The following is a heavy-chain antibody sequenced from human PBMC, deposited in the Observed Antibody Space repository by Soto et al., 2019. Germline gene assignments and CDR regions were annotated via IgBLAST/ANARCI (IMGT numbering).Heavy chain of an antibody. J-gene: IGHJ6*02. CDR1: GGSISSYY. Sequence: SETLSLTCTVSGGSISSYYWSWIRQPPGKGLEWIGYIYYSGSTNYNPSLKSRVTISVDTSKNQFSLKLSSVTAADTAVYYCARGHYYGSGSYYGDVWGQGTTVTVS. CDR2: IYYSGST. D-gene: IGHD3-10*01. V-gene: IGHV4-59*01. CDR3: ARGHYYGSGSYYGDV.